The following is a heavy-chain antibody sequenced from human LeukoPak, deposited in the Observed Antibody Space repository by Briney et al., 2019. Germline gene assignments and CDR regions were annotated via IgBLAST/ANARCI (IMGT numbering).Heavy chain of an antibody. CDR2: LSAHIGDT. CDR3: ARVAFSKYHYYMDV. J-gene: IGHJ6*03. D-gene: IGHD4-11*01. CDR1: EYTFTSYD. V-gene: IGHV1-18*01. Sequence: GASVKVSYKASEYTFTSYDINWVRQAPGQGLEWMAWLSAHIGDTNYSQKFQGRVTVTSDTSTSTAYMELRSLKSDDTAVYFCARVAFSKYHYYMDVWGKGTTVTVSS.